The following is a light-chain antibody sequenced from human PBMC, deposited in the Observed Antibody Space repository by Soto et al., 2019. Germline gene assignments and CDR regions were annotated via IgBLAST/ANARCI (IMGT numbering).Light chain of an antibody. Sequence: QSALTQPASVSGSPGQSITISCTGTSSDVGNYNYVSWYQQHPGKAPKLMIYDVSNRPSGISNRFSGSKSGNTASLTISGLQAEDEADYYCTSYTSSSTLQVAFGGGTKLTVL. CDR1: SSDVGNYNY. CDR3: TSYTSSSTLQVA. V-gene: IGLV2-14*01. J-gene: IGLJ2*01. CDR2: DVS.